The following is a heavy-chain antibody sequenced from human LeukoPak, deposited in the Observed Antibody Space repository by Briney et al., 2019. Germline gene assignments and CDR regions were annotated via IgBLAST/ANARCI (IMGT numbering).Heavy chain of an antibody. D-gene: IGHD3-22*01. J-gene: IGHJ3*02. Sequence: SETLSLTCTVSGGSISSGSYYWSWTRQPAGKGLEWIGRIYTSGSTNYNPSLKSRVTISVDTSKNQFSLKLSSVTAADTAVYYCARDLADNTTYYYDSRGTDAFAIWGQGTMVTVSS. CDR3: ARDLADNTTYYYDSRGTDAFAI. CDR2: IYTSGST. V-gene: IGHV4-61*02. CDR1: GGSISSGSYY.